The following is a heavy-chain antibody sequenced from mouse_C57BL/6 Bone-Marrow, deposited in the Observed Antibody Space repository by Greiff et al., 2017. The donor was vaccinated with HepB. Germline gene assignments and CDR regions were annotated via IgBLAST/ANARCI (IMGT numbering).Heavy chain of an antibody. CDR3: ARSHITTVAPRFAY. CDR1: GFNIKDYY. CDR2: IDPEDGET. D-gene: IGHD1-1*01. V-gene: IGHV14-2*01. Sequence: EVKLQESGAELVKPGASVKLSCTASGFNIKDYYMHWVKQRTEQGLEWIGRIDPEDGETKYAPKFQGKATITADTSANTAYLQLSSLTSEDTAVYYCARSHITTVAPRFAYWGQGTLVTVSA. J-gene: IGHJ3*01.